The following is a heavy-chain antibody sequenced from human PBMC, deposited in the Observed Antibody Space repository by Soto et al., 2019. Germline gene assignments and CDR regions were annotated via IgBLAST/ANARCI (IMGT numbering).Heavy chain of an antibody. CDR3: ARVPAYGSGSYVADY. V-gene: IGHV1-46*01. J-gene: IGHJ4*02. CDR2: INPSGGST. D-gene: IGHD3-10*01. Sequence: PSVKVSCKASGYTFTSYYMHWVRQAPGQGLEWMGIINPSGGSTSYAQKFQGRVTMTRDTSTSTVYMELSSLRSEDTAVYYCARVPAYGSGSYVADYWGQGTLVTVSS. CDR1: GYTFTSYY.